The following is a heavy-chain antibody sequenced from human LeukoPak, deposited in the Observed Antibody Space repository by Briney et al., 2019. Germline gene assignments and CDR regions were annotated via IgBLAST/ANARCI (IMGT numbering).Heavy chain of an antibody. D-gene: IGHD2-2*01. CDR2: IDPSDSYT. V-gene: IGHV5-10-1*01. CDR1: GYSFTSYW. J-gene: IGHJ4*02. Sequence: GESLKISCKGSGYSFTSYWISWVRQMPGKGLEWMGRIDPSDSYTNYSPSFQGHVTISADKSISTAYLQWSSLKASDTAMYYRARDSHCSSTSCHFDYWGQGTLVTVSS. CDR3: ARDSHCSSTSCHFDY.